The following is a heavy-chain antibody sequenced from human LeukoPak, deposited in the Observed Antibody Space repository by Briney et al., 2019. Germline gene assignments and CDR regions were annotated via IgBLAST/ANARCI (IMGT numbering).Heavy chain of an antibody. CDR3: ARDQKMVAFDY. J-gene: IGHJ4*02. Sequence: GGSLRLSCAASGFTFSSYSMNWVRQAPGKGLEWVAYISRSSSSKHYADSVKGRFTISRDNAKNSLYLQMSSLRDEDTAVYYCARDQKMVAFDYWGQGTLVTVSS. D-gene: IGHD3-10*01. CDR1: GFTFSSYS. V-gene: IGHV3-48*02. CDR2: ISRSSSSK.